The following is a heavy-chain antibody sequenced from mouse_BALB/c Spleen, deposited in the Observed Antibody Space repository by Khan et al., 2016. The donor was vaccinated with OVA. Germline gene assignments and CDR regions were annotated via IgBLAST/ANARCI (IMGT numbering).Heavy chain of an antibody. CDR3: ARAGYGGFAY. CDR1: GFTFSDYY. J-gene: IGHJ3*01. Sequence: EVELVESGGGLVKPGGSLKLSCAASGFTFSDYYMYWVRQTPEKRLEWVATLSDGGSYTYYPDSVKGRFTISRDNAKNNLYLQMSSLKSEDTAMYYFARAGYGGFAYWGQGTLVTVSA. CDR2: LSDGGSYT. V-gene: IGHV5-4*02. D-gene: IGHD1-1*02.